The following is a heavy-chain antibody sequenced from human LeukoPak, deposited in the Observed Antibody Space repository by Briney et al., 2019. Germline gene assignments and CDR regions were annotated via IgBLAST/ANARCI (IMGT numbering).Heavy chain of an antibody. CDR2: INVSGRT. V-gene: IGHV4-34*01. D-gene: IGHD1-7*01. J-gene: IGHJ6*03. CDR1: GGSFSNRY. CDR3: ARRWNYGRNYYIDV. Sequence: SGTLSLTCAVYGGSFSNRYWSWIRQPPGRGLEWIGEINVSGRTNYNPSLMSRVTVSEDTSKNQFSLRLTSVTATDTAVYYCARRWNYGRNYYIDVWGNGATVSVSS.